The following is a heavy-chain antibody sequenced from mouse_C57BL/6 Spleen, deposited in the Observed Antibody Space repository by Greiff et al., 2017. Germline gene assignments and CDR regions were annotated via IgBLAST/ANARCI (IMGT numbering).Heavy chain of an antibody. J-gene: IGHJ2*01. D-gene: IGHD2-4*01. Sequence: EVHLVESGGGLVKPGGSLKLSCAASGFTFSDYGMHWVRQAPEKGLEWVAYISSGSSTIYYADTVKGRFTISRDNAKNTLFLQMTSLRSVDTAMYYCARPNDYDGYYFDYWGQGTTLTVSS. CDR1: GFTFSDYG. CDR2: ISSGSSTI. V-gene: IGHV5-17*01. CDR3: ARPNDYDGYYFDY.